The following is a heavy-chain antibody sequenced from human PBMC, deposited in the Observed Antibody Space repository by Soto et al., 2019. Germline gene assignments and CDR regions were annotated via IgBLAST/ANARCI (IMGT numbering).Heavy chain of an antibody. V-gene: IGHV3-30*03. J-gene: IGHJ6*04. CDR1: GFTFSSYG. Sequence: GGSVRLSCAASGFTFSSYGMHWVRQAPGKGLEWVAVISYDGSNKYYADSVKGRFTISRDNSKNTLYLQMNSLRAEDTAVYYCASSYGDRSERSYGMDVWGEGTTVSVSS. D-gene: IGHD3-22*01. CDR3: ASSYGDRSERSYGMDV. CDR2: ISYDGSNK.